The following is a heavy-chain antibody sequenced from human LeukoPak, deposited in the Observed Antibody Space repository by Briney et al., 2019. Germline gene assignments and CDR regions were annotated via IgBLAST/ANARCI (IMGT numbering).Heavy chain of an antibody. CDR3: AKEGGTGTRFDY. J-gene: IGHJ4*02. V-gene: IGHV3-7*03. CDR2: IKQDGSGK. CDR1: GFTFSSYW. Sequence: PGGSLRLSCAACGFTFSSYWMSWVRQAPGKGLEWVANIKQDGSGKYYVDSVKGRFTISRDNSKNTLYLQMNSLRAEDTAVYYCAKEGGTGTRFDYWGQGTLVTVSS. D-gene: IGHD1-7*01.